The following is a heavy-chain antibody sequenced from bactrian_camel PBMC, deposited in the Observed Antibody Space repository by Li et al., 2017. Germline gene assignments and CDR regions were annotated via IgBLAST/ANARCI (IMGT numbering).Heavy chain of an antibody. Sequence: DVQLVESGGGLVQPGGSLRLSCEASGFTFSSYAMSWVRQAPGKGLEWVSTINRGGGTTYYADSMKGRFTISRDSANTLYLQMNSLKTEDTALYYCAADPQDTISRWQDLGNYWGQGTQVTVS. V-gene: IGHV3S31*01. CDR2: INRGGGTT. D-gene: IGHD6*01. CDR3: AADPQDTISRWQDLGNY. J-gene: IGHJ4*01. CDR1: GFTFSSYA.